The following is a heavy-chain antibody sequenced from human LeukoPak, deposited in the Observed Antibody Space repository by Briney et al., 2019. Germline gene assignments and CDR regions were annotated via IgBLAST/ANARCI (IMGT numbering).Heavy chain of an antibody. CDR2: ISNSGRNT. J-gene: IGHJ4*02. CDR3: PNWVEGARPSLDY. V-gene: IGHV3-23*01. CDR1: GFTFRSYA. Sequence: GGSLRLSCSASGFTFRSYAMAWVRQAPGTGLGWVSAISNSGRNTYYADSVKGRFTISRDNSKNTLYLEMNSLRAEDTAVYYCPNWVEGARPSLDYWGQGALVTVSS. D-gene: IGHD6-6*01.